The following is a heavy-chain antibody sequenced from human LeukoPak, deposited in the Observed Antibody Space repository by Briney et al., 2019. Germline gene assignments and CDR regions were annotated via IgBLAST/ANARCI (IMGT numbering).Heavy chain of an antibody. CDR2: IRYDESNK. V-gene: IGHV3-30*02. CDR1: GFTFSSYG. Sequence: GGSLRLSCEASGFTFSSYGMHWVRQVPGKGLEWVAFIRYDESNKYYADSVKGRFTISRDNSKNTLYLQMNSLRAEDTAVYYCARVYYDFWSGYYHLDYWGQGTLVTVSS. D-gene: IGHD3-3*01. CDR3: ARVYYDFWSGYYHLDY. J-gene: IGHJ4*02.